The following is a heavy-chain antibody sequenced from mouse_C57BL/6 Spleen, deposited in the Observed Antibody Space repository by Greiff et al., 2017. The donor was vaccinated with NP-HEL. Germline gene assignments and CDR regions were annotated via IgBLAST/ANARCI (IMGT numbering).Heavy chain of an antibody. CDR3: AGYYGNYVVFAY. D-gene: IGHD2-1*01. J-gene: IGHJ3*01. V-gene: IGHV1-22*01. CDR1: GYTFTDYN. Sequence: EVQLQQSGPELVKPGASVKMSCKASGYTFTDYNMHWVKQSHGKSLEWIGYINPNNGGTSYNQKFKGKATLTVNKSSSTAYMELRSLTSEDSAVYYCAGYYGNYVVFAYWGQGTLVTVSA. CDR2: INPNNGGT.